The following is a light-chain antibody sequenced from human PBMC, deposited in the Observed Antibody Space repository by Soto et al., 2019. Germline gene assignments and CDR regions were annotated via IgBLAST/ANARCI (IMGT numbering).Light chain of an antibody. V-gene: IGLV2-14*01. Sequence: QSVLTQPASVSGSPGQSITISCTGTSGDVGGYYYVSWYQQLPGKAPKLMISEVSNRPSGVSNRFSGSTSVNSASLTISGLQADDEADYYCCLYIGATTYVFGTGTKVTVL. J-gene: IGLJ1*01. CDR2: EVS. CDR3: CLYIGATTYV. CDR1: SGDVGGYYY.